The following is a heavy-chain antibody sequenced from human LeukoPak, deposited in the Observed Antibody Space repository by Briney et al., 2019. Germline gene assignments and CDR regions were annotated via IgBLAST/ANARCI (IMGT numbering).Heavy chain of an antibody. CDR3: RGTRRAAAEDY. CDR2: IYYSGAT. V-gene: IGHV4-59*12. CDR1: GGSISTYY. D-gene: IGHD6-13*01. Sequence: SETLSLTCTVSGGSISTYYWNWIRQPPGKGLEWIGYIYYSGATNYNPSLKSRVTISVDTSKNQFSLKLSSVTAADTAVYYCRGTRRAAAEDYWGQGTLVTVSS. J-gene: IGHJ4*01.